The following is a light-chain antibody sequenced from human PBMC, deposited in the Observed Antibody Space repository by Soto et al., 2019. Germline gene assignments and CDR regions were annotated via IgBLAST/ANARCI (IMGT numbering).Light chain of an antibody. V-gene: IGKV3-15*01. CDR3: HHYSNWPPYT. J-gene: IGKJ2*01. CDR1: QSVSSS. CDR2: GAS. Sequence: EILMTQSPATLSVSPGERATLSCRASQSVSSSLAWYQQKAGQAPRLLIYGASTRATGIPARFSGSGSGTEFTLTISSLQSEDFGVYYCHHYSNWPPYTFGQGTTLEIK.